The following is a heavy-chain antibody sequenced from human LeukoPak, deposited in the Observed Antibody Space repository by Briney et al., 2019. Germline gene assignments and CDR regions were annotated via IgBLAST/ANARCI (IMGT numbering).Heavy chain of an antibody. V-gene: IGHV3-9*01. CDR1: GFTFDDYA. D-gene: IGHD3-3*01. CDR3: AKDMSTTIFGVVSAFGP. J-gene: IGHJ5*02. CDR2: ISWNSGSI. Sequence: GRSLRLSCAASGFTFDDYAMHWVRQAPGKGLEWVSGISWNSGSIGYADSVKGRFTISRDNAKNSLYLQMNSLRAEDTALYYCAKDMSTTIFGVVSAFGPWGQGTLVTVSS.